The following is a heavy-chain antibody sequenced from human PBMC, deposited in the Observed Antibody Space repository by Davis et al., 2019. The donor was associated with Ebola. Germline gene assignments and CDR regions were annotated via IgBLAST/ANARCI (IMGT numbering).Heavy chain of an antibody. J-gene: IGHJ5*02. CDR3: VRVYSGSYDP. V-gene: IGHV3-7*01. Sequence: PGGSLRLSCAASGFTFSSYWMSWVRQAPGKGLEWVANIKQGGNEKYYVDSVKGRFIISRDDAKNSLYLQMNSLRAEDTAVYYCVRVYSGSYDPWGQGNLVTVSS. D-gene: IGHD1-26*01. CDR1: GFTFSSYW. CDR2: IKQGGNEK.